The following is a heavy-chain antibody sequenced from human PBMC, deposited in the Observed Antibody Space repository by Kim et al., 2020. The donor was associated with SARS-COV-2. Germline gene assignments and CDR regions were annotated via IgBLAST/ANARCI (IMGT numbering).Heavy chain of an antibody. J-gene: IGHJ4*02. D-gene: IGHD6-6*01. CDR3: ARDSRPYSSSSVGHFDY. CDR1: GFTFSSYA. CDR2: ISYDGSNK. Sequence: GGSLRLSCAASGFTFSSYAMHWVRQAPGKGLEWVAVISYDGSNKYYADSVKGRFTISRDNSKNTLYLQMNSLRAEDTAVYYCARDSRPYSSSSVGHFDYWGQGTLVTVSS. V-gene: IGHV3-30-3*01.